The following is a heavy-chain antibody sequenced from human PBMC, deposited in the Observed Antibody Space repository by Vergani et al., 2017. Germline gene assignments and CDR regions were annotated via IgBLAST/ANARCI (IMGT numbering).Heavy chain of an antibody. CDR3: ARXYCSGGSCYFPPDY. CDR1: GYTFTGYY. J-gene: IGHJ4*02. V-gene: IGHV1-2*02. Sequence: QVQLVQSGAEVKKPGASVQVSCKASGYTFTGYYMHWVRQAPGQGLEWMGWINPNSGGTNYAQKFQGRVTMTRDTSISTAYMELSRLRSDDTAVYYCARXYCSGGSCYFPPDYWGQGTLVTVSS. D-gene: IGHD2-15*01. CDR2: INPNSGGT.